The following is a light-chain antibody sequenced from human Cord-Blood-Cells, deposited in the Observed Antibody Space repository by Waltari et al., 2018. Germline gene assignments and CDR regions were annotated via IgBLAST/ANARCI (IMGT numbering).Light chain of an antibody. CDR3: QQYGSSPRA. J-gene: IGKJ2*01. CDR2: GAS. Sequence: EIVLTQSPGTLSLSIGERATHTCRASQSCSSSYLAWYQQKPGQAPTLLIYGASSRATGIPDRFSGSGSGTDFTLTISRLEPEDFAVYYCQQYGSSPRAFGQGTKLEIK. CDR1: QSCSSSY. V-gene: IGKV3-20*01.